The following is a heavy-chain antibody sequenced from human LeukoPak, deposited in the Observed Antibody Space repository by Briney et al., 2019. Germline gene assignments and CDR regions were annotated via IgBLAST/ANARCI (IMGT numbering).Heavy chain of an antibody. Sequence: PGGSLRLSCAASGFTFSSCAMNWVRQAPGKGLEWVSVISGSGGSTSYADSVKGRFTTSRDNSKNTMYLQMHGPRADDTAVYYCAKSLRGLIAVSDAFDMWGQGTRVSVSS. CDR3: AKSLRGLIAVSDAFDM. D-gene: IGHD6-19*01. CDR1: GFTFSSCA. J-gene: IGHJ3*02. CDR2: ISGSGGST. V-gene: IGHV3-23*01.